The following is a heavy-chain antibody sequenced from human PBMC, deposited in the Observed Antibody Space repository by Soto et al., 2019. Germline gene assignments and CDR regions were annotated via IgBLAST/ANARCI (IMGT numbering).Heavy chain of an antibody. V-gene: IGHV4-30-4*01. Sequence: PSETLSLTCTVCGGSISRGDYYWSWIRQPPGKGLEWIGYIYYSGSTYYNPSLKSRVTISVDTSKNQFSLKLSSVTAADTAVYYCAREPPDGARLDPWGQGTLVTVSS. CDR3: AREPPDGARLDP. J-gene: IGHJ5*02. CDR1: GGSISRGDYY. CDR2: IYYSGST.